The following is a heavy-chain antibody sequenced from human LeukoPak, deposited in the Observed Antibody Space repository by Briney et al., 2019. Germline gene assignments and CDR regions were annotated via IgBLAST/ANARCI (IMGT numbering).Heavy chain of an antibody. V-gene: IGHV1-2*02. CDR2: INPNSGGT. Sequence: ASVKVSCKASGYTFTGYYMHWVRQAPGQGLEWMGWINPNSGGTNYAQKFQGRVTMTGDTSISTAYMELSRLRSDDTAVYYCARFSSTSAHFDYWGQGTLVTVSS. CDR1: GYTFTGYY. CDR3: ARFSSTSAHFDY. J-gene: IGHJ4*02. D-gene: IGHD2-2*01.